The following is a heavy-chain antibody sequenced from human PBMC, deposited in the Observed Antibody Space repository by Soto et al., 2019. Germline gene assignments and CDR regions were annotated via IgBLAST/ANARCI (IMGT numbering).Heavy chain of an antibody. CDR1: GGSINSSPYY. CDR2: IYYSGST. CDR3: ARSPGYSDY. V-gene: IGHV4-39*01. J-gene: IGHJ4*02. Sequence: QLQLQESGPGLVQPSETLSLTCSVSGGSINSSPYYWGWIRQPPGKGLQWIGSIYYSGSTYYNPSLKSRVNRSVDTSKNQSSLKLNSVTAAHTAVYYCARSPGYSDYWGKGTLVTVSS.